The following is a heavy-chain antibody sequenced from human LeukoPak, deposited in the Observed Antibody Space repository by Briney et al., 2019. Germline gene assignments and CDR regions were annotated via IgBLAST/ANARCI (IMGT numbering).Heavy chain of an antibody. Sequence: ASVKVSCKASGYTFTSYDINWVRQATGQGLEWMGWMNPNSGNTGYAQKFQGRVTMTRNTSISTAYMELSSLRSEDTAVYYCASRSGFFGRRGTRKLSSGWQYGGLDAFDIWGQGTMVTVSS. D-gene: IGHD6-19*01. V-gene: IGHV1-8*01. J-gene: IGHJ3*02. CDR3: ASRSGFFGRRGTRKLSSGWQYGGLDAFDI. CDR2: MNPNSGNT. CDR1: GYTFTSYD.